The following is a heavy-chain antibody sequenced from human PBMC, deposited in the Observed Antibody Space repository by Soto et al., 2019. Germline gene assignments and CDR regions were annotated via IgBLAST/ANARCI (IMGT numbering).Heavy chain of an antibody. CDR3: AGADYVYVWGSYRYTRTFDY. Sequence: QVQLVESGGGLVQPGGSLRLSCAASGFTFSDYYMSWFRQAPGKGLEWVSYINSSGSTIYYEDSAKGRFTISRDNAKNSLYRQMTSLRAEGTAVYYWAGADYVYVWGSYRYTRTFDYWGQGTLVTVSS. D-gene: IGHD3-16*02. CDR2: INSSGSTI. V-gene: IGHV3-11*01. CDR1: GFTFSDYY. J-gene: IGHJ4*02.